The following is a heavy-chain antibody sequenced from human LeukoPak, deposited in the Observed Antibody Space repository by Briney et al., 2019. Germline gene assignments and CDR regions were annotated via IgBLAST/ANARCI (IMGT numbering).Heavy chain of an antibody. CDR3: ARDRGGDYVDIGPHFDY. J-gene: IGHJ4*02. V-gene: IGHV3-74*01. D-gene: IGHD4-17*01. CDR1: GFTFSSYW. Sequence: GGSLRLSCAASGFTFSSYWMHWVRQAPGKGLVWVSRINSDGSTTNYADSVKGRFTISRDNAKNTLYLQMNSLRAEDTAVYYCARDRGGDYVDIGPHFDYWGLGTLVTVSS. CDR2: INSDGSTT.